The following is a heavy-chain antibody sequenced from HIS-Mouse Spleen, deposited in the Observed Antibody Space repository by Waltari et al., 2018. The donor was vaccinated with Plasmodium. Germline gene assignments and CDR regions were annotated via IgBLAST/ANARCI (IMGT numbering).Heavy chain of an antibody. CDR2: INHSGST. J-gene: IGHJ4*02. CDR3: ARGPGDIVATTFDY. Sequence: QVQLQQWGAGLLKPSETLSLTCAVYGGSLSGYYWSWIRQPPGKGLEWIGEINHSGSTNYNPSLKSRVTISVDTSKNQFSLKLSSVTAADTAVYYCARGPGDIVATTFDYWGQGTLVTVSS. D-gene: IGHD5-12*01. CDR1: GGSLSGYY. V-gene: IGHV4-34*01.